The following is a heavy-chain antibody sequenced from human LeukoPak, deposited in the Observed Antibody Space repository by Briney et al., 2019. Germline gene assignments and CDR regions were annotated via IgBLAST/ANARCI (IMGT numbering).Heavy chain of an antibody. CDR3: AKDYGLWGFFNY. J-gene: IGHJ4*02. CDR1: GFTFSTYG. Sequence: GGSLRLSCAASGFTFSTYGMHWVRQAPGKGLEWVAVISYDGSNKYYADSVKGRFTISRDNSKNTLYLQMNSLRAEDTAVYYCAKDYGLWGFFNYGGEGPLVTAPS. D-gene: IGHD5-18*01. V-gene: IGHV3-30*18. CDR2: ISYDGSNK.